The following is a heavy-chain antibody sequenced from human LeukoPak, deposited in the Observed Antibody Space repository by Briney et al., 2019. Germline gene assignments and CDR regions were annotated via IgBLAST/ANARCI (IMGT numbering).Heavy chain of an antibody. V-gene: IGHV3-23*01. D-gene: IGHD5-18*01. J-gene: IGHJ4*02. CDR2: ITGSGGRT. CDR1: GFTFNSYA. Sequence: GGSLRLSCAASGFTFNSYAMNWVRQAPGKGLEWVSVITGSGGRTYYADSVKGRFTISRDNSKNTLYLQMNSLRVEDTAFYYCARDLAYSRLDYWGQGMLVTVSS. CDR3: ARDLAYSRLDY.